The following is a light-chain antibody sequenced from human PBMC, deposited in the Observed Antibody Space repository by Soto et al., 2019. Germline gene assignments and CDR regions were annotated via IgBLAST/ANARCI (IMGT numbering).Light chain of an antibody. J-gene: IGLJ1*01. V-gene: IGLV1-40*01. CDR1: SSNIGAGYD. Sequence: QSVLTQPPSVSGAPGQRVTISCTGSSSNIGAGYDVHWYQQLPGTAPKLLIYGNSNRPSGVPDRFSGSKSGTSASLAITGLQAEDEADYYCLSYDSSLSGSVSGTGTKLTVL. CDR3: LSYDSSLSGSV. CDR2: GNS.